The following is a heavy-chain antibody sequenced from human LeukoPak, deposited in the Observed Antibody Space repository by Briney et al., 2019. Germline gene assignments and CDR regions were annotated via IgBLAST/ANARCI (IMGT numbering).Heavy chain of an antibody. CDR1: GGSISSYY. CDR2: IYYSGST. V-gene: IGHV4-59*01. Sequence: SETLSLTCTVSGGSISSYYWSWIRQPPGKGLEWIGYIYYSGSTNYNPSLKSRVTISVDTSKNQFSLKLSSVTAADTAVYYCATGPRSSGWYLHNYYYYYGMDVRGQGTTVTVSS. J-gene: IGHJ6*02. D-gene: IGHD6-19*01. CDR3: ATGPRSSGWYLHNYYYYYGMDV.